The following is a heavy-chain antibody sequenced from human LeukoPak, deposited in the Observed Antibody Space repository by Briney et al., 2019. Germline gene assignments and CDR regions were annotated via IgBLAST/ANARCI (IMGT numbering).Heavy chain of an antibody. CDR1: GFTFINYG. V-gene: IGHV3-7*03. Sequence: GGSLRLSCVVSGFTFINYGMSWVRQAPGKGLEWVANIKLDGSEKNYVDSVKGRFTISRDNTKNSLYLQMNSLRAEDTAVFYCARDQYDTWSRRGNFDSWGQGTLVIVSS. D-gene: IGHD3-3*01. J-gene: IGHJ4*02. CDR3: ARDQYDTWSRRGNFDS. CDR2: IKLDGSEK.